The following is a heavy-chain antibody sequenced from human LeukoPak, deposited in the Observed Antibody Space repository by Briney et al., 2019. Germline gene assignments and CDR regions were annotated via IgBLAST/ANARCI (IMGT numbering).Heavy chain of an antibody. CDR2: ISYDGSNK. CDR1: GFTFSSYA. D-gene: IGHD6-13*01. CDR3: ARGISSWYDWFDP. Sequence: PGRSLRLSCAASGFTFSSYAMHWVRQAPGKGLEWVAVISYDGSNKYYADSVKGRFTISRDNSKNTLYLQMNSLRAEDTAVYYCARGISSWYDWFDPWVQGTLVTVSS. J-gene: IGHJ5*02. V-gene: IGHV3-30*14.